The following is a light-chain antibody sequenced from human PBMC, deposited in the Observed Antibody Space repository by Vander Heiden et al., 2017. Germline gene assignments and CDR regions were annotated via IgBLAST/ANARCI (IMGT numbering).Light chain of an antibody. V-gene: IGLV3-27*01. J-gene: IGLJ2*01. Sequence: SYELTPPSSLSVSPGQPARITCSGDVLAKKYARWFQQKPGQAPVLVIYKDSERPSGIPERFSGSSSGTTVTLTISGAQFDDEADYYCYSAADNIVVFGGGTKLTVL. CDR3: YSAADNIVV. CDR1: VLAKKY. CDR2: KDS.